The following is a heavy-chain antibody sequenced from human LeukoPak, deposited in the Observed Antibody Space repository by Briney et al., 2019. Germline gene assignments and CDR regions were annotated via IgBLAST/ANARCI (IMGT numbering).Heavy chain of an antibody. CDR3: ASGDYYDSSGYYRYFDY. CDR1: GGTFSSYA. Sequence: SVKVSCKASGGTFSSYAISWVRQAPRQGLEWMGRIIPILGVANYAQKFQGRVTITADKSTSTAYMELSSLRSEDTAVYYCASGDYYDSSGYYRYFDYWGQGTLVTVSS. CDR2: IIPILGVA. D-gene: IGHD3-22*01. V-gene: IGHV1-69*04. J-gene: IGHJ4*02.